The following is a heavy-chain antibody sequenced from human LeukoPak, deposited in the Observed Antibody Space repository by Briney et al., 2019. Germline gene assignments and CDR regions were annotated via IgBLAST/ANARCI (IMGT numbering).Heavy chain of an antibody. J-gene: IGHJ6*03. CDR3: ARVESYDSSGYYSSSYYYYMDV. D-gene: IGHD3-22*01. CDR1: GGSISGYY. V-gene: IGHV4-59*01. CDR2: IYYSGST. Sequence: SETLSLTCTVSGGSISGYYWSWIRQPPGKGLEWIAYIYYSGSTNYNPSLKSRVTISVDTSKNQNSLKLSSVTAADTAVYYCARVESYDSSGYYSSSYYYYMDVWGKGTTVTVSS.